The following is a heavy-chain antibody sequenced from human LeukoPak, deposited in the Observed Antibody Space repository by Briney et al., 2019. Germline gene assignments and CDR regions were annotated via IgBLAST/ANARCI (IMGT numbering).Heavy chain of an antibody. J-gene: IGHJ3*02. CDR3: ARGPRGWFAFDI. CDR1: GYTFTGYY. CDR2: INPNSGGT. D-gene: IGHD6-19*01. Sequence: ASVKVSCKASGYTFTGYYMHWVRQAPGQGLEWMGWINPNSGGTNYAQKFQGRVTMTRDTSISSAYMELSSLISDDTAMYYCARGPRGWFAFDIWGQGTMVTVSS. V-gene: IGHV1-2*02.